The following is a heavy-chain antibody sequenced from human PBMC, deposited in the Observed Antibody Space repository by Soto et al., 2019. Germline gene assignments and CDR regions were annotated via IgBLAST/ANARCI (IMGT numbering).Heavy chain of an antibody. CDR3: ARWLSYCSGGSCYYYFDY. Sequence: GGSLRLSCAASGFTFSSYSMNWVRQAPGKGLEWVSYISSSSSTIYYADSVKGRFTISRDNAKNSLYLQMNSLRAEDTAVYYCARWLSYCSGGSCYYYFDYWGQGTLVTVSS. CDR1: GFTFSSYS. D-gene: IGHD2-15*01. V-gene: IGHV3-48*01. J-gene: IGHJ4*02. CDR2: ISSSSSTI.